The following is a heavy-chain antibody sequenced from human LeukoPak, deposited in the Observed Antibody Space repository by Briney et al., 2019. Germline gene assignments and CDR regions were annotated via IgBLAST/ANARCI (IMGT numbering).Heavy chain of an antibody. V-gene: IGHV3-21*01. CDR1: GFTFSSYS. CDR2: ISSSSSYI. CDR3: ARETEGVVTATLFDY. J-gene: IGHJ4*02. D-gene: IGHD2-21*02. Sequence: GGSLRLSCAASGFTFSSYSMNWVRQAPGKGLEWVSSISSSSSYIYYADSVKGRFTISRDNAKNSLYLQMNSLRAEDTAVYYCARETEGVVTATLFDYWGQGTLVTVSS.